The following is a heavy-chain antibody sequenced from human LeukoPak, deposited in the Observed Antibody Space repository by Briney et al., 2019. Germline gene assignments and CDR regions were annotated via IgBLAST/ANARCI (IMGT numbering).Heavy chain of an antibody. J-gene: IGHJ4*02. Sequence: GGSLRLSCAASGFTFSNYWMSWVRQAPGKGLEWVANIKEDGSAKYYVDSVKGRFTISRANAKNSVYLQISSLRVEDTAVYYCARIGYSSSSYDYWGQGTLVTVSS. CDR2: IKEDGSAK. CDR3: ARIGYSSSSYDY. D-gene: IGHD6-6*01. V-gene: IGHV3-7*01. CDR1: GFTFSNYW.